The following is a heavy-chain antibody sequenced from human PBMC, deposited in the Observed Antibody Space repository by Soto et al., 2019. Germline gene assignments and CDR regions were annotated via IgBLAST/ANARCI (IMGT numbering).Heavy chain of an antibody. Sequence: TSETLSLTCTVSGGSISSGGYYWSWIRQHPGKGLEWIGYIYYSGSTYYNPSLKSRVTISVDTSKNQFSLKLSSVTAADTAVYYCARGSNSGYDWGSSNWFDPWGQGTLVTVSS. V-gene: IGHV4-31*03. J-gene: IGHJ5*02. CDR3: ARGSNSGYDWGSSNWFDP. CDR1: GGSISSGGYY. CDR2: IYYSGST. D-gene: IGHD5-12*01.